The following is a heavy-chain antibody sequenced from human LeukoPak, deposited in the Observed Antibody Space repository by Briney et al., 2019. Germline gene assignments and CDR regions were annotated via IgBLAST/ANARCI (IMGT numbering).Heavy chain of an antibody. CDR3: TTARGSDLKYSQH. D-gene: IGHD1-26*01. J-gene: IGHJ1*01. CDR1: GFTFSNAW. V-gene: IGHV3-15*07. Sequence: PGGSLRLSCAASGFTFSNAWMNWVRQAPGKGLEWVGRIKSKTDGGTTDCAAPVKGRFTISRDDSKNTLYLQMNSLKTEDTAVYYGTTARGSDLKYSQHWGRAPWSPSPQ. CDR2: IKSKTDGGTT.